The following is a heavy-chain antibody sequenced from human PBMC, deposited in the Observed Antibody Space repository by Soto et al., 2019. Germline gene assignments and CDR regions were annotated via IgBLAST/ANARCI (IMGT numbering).Heavy chain of an antibody. J-gene: IGHJ3*02. CDR2: IWYDGSNK. CDR1: GVTFSSYG. V-gene: IGHV3-33*01. CDR3: ARSRGGSSGSDAFDI. Sequence: GGSLRLSCAASGVTFSSYGMHWVRQAPGKGLEWVAVIWYDGSNKYYADSVKGRFTISRDNSKNTLYLQMNSLRAEDTAVYYCARSRGGSSGSDAFDIWGQGTMVTVSS. D-gene: IGHD6-19*01.